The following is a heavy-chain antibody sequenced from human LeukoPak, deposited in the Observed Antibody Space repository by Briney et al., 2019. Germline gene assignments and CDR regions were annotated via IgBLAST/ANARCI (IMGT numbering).Heavy chain of an antibody. D-gene: IGHD5-18*01. V-gene: IGHV3-48*03. CDR3: AREGHTGHYFDY. J-gene: IGHJ4*02. Sequence: GGSLRLSCAASGFTFSSYEMNWVRQAPGKGLEWVSYISSSGSTIYYADSVKGRFTISRDNAKNSLYLQMNSLRAEDTAVYYCAREGHTGHYFDYWGQGTLVTVSS. CDR1: GFTFSSYE. CDR2: ISSSGSTI.